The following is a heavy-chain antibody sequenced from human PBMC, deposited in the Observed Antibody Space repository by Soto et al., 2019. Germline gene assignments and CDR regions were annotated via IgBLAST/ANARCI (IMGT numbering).Heavy chain of an antibody. CDR3: ARSPMQADAFDI. V-gene: IGHV1-2*04. CDR2: INPNSGGT. D-gene: IGHD2-2*01. Sequence: ASVKVSCKASGYTFTGNYRQWVRQAPGQGLEWMGWINPNSGGTNYAQKFQGWVTMTRDTSISTAYMELSRLRSDDTAVYYCARSPMQADAFDIWGQGTMVTVSS. J-gene: IGHJ3*02. CDR1: GYTFTGNY.